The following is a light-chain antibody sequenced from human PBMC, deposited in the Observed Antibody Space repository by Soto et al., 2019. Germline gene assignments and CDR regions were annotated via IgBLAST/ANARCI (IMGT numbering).Light chain of an antibody. Sequence: QSVLTQSPSASASPGASVKLTCTLSSGHSDYAIAWHQQQPEKGPRCLMKVTSDGSHTKGDGIPDRFSGSSSGADRYLTISSLRSDDEADYYCQAWGTGGVFGGGTKLTVL. CDR1: SGHSDYA. CDR3: QAWGTGGV. V-gene: IGLV4-69*01. J-gene: IGLJ3*02. CDR2: VTSDGSH.